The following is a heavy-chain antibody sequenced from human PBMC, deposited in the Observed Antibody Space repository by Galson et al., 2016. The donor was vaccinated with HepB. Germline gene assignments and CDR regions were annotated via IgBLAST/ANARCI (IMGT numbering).Heavy chain of an antibody. J-gene: IGHJ3*02. Sequence: SLRLSCAASGFTFSSYWMHWVRQVPGKGLVWVSRISTDGTITTYADSVKGRFTISRDNAKNTLYLQMNRLRADDTAVYYCGRTIIPSSPAFDIWGPGTMVTVSS. V-gene: IGHV3-74*01. D-gene: IGHD2-2*01. CDR1: GFTFSSYW. CDR2: ISTDGTIT. CDR3: GRTIIPSSPAFDI.